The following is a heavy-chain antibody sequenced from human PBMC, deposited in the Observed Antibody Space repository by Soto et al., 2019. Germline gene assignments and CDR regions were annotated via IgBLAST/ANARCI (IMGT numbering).Heavy chain of an antibody. CDR2: IIPIFGTA. Sequence: QVQLVQSGAEVQKPGSSVKVSCKASGGTFSSYAISWVRQAPGQGLEWMGGIIPIFGTANYAQKFQGRVTISADESTSTAYMELSSLRSEDTAVYYCVSGVELLVWVFDYWGQGTLVTVSS. J-gene: IGHJ4*02. CDR3: VSGVELLVWVFDY. CDR1: GGTFSSYA. V-gene: IGHV1-69*01. D-gene: IGHD3-16*01.